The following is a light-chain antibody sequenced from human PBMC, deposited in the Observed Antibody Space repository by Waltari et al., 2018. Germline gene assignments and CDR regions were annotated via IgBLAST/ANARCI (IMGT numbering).Light chain of an antibody. V-gene: IGKV1-39*01. Sequence: DIQMTQSPSSLSASVGDRVTITCRASQSITSRLNWYQQKPGKAPKVLIYAESSLQSGLPSRFSSSGSGTEFTLTISSLQPEEFAIYYCQQSYSSPWTFAQGTKVEIK. CDR1: QSITSR. CDR3: QQSYSSPWT. J-gene: IGKJ1*01. CDR2: AES.